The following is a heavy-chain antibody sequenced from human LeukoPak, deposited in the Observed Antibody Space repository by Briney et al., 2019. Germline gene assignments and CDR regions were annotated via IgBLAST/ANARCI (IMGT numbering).Heavy chain of an antibody. CDR1: GFTFSFLI. Sequence: PGGSLRLSCAASGFTFSFLIMNWVRQAPGKGLEWVSSISGSTTDIYYADSLKGRFTISRDNAKNSLYLQMNSLRAEDTAVYYCARKIYGSGSYAFNIWGQGTMVTVSS. D-gene: IGHD3-10*01. CDR2: ISGSTTDI. CDR3: ARKIYGSGSYAFNI. V-gene: IGHV3-21*01. J-gene: IGHJ3*02.